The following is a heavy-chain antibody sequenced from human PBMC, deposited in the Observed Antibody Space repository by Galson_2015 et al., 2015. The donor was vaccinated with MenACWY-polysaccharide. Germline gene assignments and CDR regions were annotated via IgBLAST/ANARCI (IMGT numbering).Heavy chain of an antibody. V-gene: IGHV3-23*01. D-gene: IGHD3-22*01. CDR3: AKGYSAMIVVVITPFGY. J-gene: IGHJ4*02. Sequence: SLRLSCAASGFTFSSYAMSWVRQAPGKGLEWVSAISGSGGSTYYADSVKGRFTISRDNSKNTLYLQMNSLRAEDTAVYYCAKGYSAMIVVVITPFGYWGQGTLVTVSS. CDR1: GFTFSSYA. CDR2: ISGSGGST.